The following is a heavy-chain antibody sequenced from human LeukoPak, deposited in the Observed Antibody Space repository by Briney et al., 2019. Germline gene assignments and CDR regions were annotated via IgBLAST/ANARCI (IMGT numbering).Heavy chain of an antibody. D-gene: IGHD1-7*01. V-gene: IGHV4-31*03. Sequence: PSQTLSLTCTVSGGSISSGGHYWSWIRQHPGKGLEWIGYIYYSGSTYYNPSLKSRVTISVDTSKNQFSLKLSSVTAADTAVYYCASTNWNYAWAGFDYWGQGTLVTVSS. CDR1: GGSISSGGHY. CDR3: ASTNWNYAWAGFDY. CDR2: IYYSGST. J-gene: IGHJ4*02.